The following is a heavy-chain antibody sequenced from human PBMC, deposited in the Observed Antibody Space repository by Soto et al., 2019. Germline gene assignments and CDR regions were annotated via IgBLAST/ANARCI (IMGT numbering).Heavy chain of an antibody. CDR3: ARALGYSDFDVHS. D-gene: IGHD4-17*01. CDR2: IRVNNGYT. CDR1: GYNFTNSG. J-gene: IGHJ4*02. V-gene: IGHV1-18*01. Sequence: QVQLGQSGAEVKKPGASVKDSCKASGYNFTNSGLSWVRQAPGQGLEWVGWIRVNNGYTHYAQKLQGRVTMTTDTSTSTAFMELSSLRSDDTAVYYCARALGYSDFDVHSCGQGTLITVSS.